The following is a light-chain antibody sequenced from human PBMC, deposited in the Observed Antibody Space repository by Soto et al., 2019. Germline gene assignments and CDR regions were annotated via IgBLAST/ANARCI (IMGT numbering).Light chain of an antibody. Sequence: QSVLTQPPSVSGSPGQSVTISCTGTSSDIGYHNRVSWYQQPPGTAPKLMIYEVSTRYSGVPDRFSGSKSGNTASLTISGLQAEDEADYYCSSFVSSATLVFGGGTKLTVL. CDR2: EVS. CDR1: SSDIGYHNR. J-gene: IGLJ3*02. V-gene: IGLV2-18*02. CDR3: SSFVSSATLV.